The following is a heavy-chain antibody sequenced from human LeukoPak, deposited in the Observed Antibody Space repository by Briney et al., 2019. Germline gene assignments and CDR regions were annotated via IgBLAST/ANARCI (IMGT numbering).Heavy chain of an antibody. CDR1: GFTFSSYA. CDR2: ISGSGGST. J-gene: IGHJ4*02. CDR3: AKVHSSSWYGDY. D-gene: IGHD6-13*01. V-gene: IGHV3-23*01. Sequence: GGSPRLSCAASGFTFSSYAMSWVRQAPGKGLEWVSAISGSGGSTYYADSVKGRFTISRDNSKNTLYLQMNSLRAEDTAVYYCAKVHSSSWYGDYWGQGTLVTVSS.